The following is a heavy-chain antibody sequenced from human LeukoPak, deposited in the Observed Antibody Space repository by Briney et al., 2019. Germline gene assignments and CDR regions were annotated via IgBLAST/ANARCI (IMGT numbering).Heavy chain of an antibody. V-gene: IGHV4-30-2*01. CDR1: GGSISSGGYY. J-gene: IGHJ4*02. CDR3: ARAKVYYYDSSGYYYPYFDY. D-gene: IGHD3-22*01. Sequence: PSETLSLTCTVSGGSISSGGYYWSWIRQHPGKGLEWIGYIYHSGSTYYNPSLKSRATISVDRSKNQFSLKLSSVTAADTAVYYCARAKVYYYDSSGYYYPYFDYWGQGTLVTVSS. CDR2: IYHSGST.